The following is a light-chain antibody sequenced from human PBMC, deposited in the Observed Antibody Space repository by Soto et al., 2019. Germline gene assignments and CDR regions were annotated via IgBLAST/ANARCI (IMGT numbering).Light chain of an antibody. CDR3: QQRSNWPFT. CDR1: QSVSSY. J-gene: IGKJ5*01. CDR2: DAS. V-gene: IGKV3-11*01. Sequence: EIVLTQSPATLSLSPGERATLSCRASQSVSSYLAWYQQKPGQAPRLLIYDASNRATGIPARFSGSGSGTAFTLTISILEPEDFAVYYCQQRSNWPFTFGQGTRLEIK.